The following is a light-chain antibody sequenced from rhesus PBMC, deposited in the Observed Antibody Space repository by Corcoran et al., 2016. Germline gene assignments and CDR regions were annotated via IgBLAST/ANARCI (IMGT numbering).Light chain of an antibody. V-gene: IGKV3-35*01. CDR2: DAS. CDR3: QQYSNWPLT. J-gene: IGKJ4*01. Sequence: EIVLTQSPATLSLSPGERATLSCRASQSVSSSLAWYQQKPGQAPRLLIYDASSRATGIPDRFSGSGYGTDVTLTIRSLEPEDVGVYYCQQYSNWPLTFGGGTKVELK. CDR1: QSVSSS.